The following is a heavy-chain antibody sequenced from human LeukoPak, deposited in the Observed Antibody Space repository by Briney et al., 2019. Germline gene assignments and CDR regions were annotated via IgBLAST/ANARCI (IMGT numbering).Heavy chain of an antibody. V-gene: IGHV3-20*04. CDR2: IHWNGGRT. J-gene: IGHJ4*02. CDR1: GFTFDNYG. CDR3: ARDQWGQTVTLDY. Sequence: GGSLRLSCAASGFTFDNYGINWVRQAPGKGLEWVSRIHWNGGRTGYADSVKGRFTISRDNAKNSLYLQMNSLRAEDTAVYYCARDQWGQTVTLDYWGQGTLVTVSS. D-gene: IGHD4-17*01.